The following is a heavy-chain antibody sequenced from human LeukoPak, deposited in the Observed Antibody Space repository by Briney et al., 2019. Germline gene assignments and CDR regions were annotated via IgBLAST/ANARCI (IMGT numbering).Heavy chain of an antibody. CDR2: INHSGST. CDR3: ARSPYYLDY. CDR1: GGSFSGYY. J-gene: IGHJ4*02. Sequence: SETLSLTCAVYGGSFSGYYWSWIRQPPGKGLEWIGEINHSGSTNYNPSLKSRVTISVDTSKNQFSLKLSSVTAADTAVYYCARSPYYLDYWGQGTLVTASS. V-gene: IGHV4-34*01.